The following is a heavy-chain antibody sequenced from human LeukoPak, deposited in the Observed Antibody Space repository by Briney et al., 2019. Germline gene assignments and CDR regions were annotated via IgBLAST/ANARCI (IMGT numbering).Heavy chain of an antibody. J-gene: IGHJ4*02. CDR3: ARDFMVRGVIIGY. CDR1: GYTFTSYY. V-gene: IGHV1-46*01. Sequence: ASVKVSRKASGYTFTSYYMHWVRQAPGQGLEWMGIINPSGGSTSYAQKFQGRVTKTRDTSTSTVYMELSSLRSEDTAVYYCARDFMVRGVIIGYWGQGTLVTVSS. D-gene: IGHD3-10*01. CDR2: INPSGGST.